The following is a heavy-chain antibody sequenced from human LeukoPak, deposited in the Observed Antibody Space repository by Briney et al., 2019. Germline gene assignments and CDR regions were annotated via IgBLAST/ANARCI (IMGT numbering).Heavy chain of an antibody. Sequence: PSETLSLTCTVSGGSISSYYWSWIRQPPGKGLEWIGYIYYSGSTNYNPSLKSRVTISVDTSKNQFSLKLSSVTAADTAVYYCARQAGYYDSSGYFDYWGQGTLVTVSS. CDR3: ARQAGYYDSSGYFDY. CDR1: GGSISSYY. CDR2: IYYSGST. V-gene: IGHV4-59*01. J-gene: IGHJ4*02. D-gene: IGHD3-22*01.